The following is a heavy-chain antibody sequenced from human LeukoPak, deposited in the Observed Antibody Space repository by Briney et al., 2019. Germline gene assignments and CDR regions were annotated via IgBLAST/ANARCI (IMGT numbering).Heavy chain of an antibody. V-gene: IGHV4-30-4*01. J-gene: IGHJ5*02. Sequence: PSQTLSLTCTVSGGSISSGDYYWSWIRQSPGEGLEWIGYMYYSGSTYYNPSLKSRVVISVDTSKNQFSLKLSSVTAADTAVYYCARPYYYDSRIDPWGQGILVTVSS. CDR1: GGSISSGDYY. CDR2: MYYSGST. CDR3: ARPYYYDSRIDP. D-gene: IGHD3-22*01.